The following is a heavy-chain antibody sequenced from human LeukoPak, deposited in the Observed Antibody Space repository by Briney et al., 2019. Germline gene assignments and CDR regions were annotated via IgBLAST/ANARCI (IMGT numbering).Heavy chain of an antibody. Sequence: GGSLRLSCAASGFTFSSYAMSWVRQAPGKGLEWVSAISGSGGSTYYADSVKGRFTISRDNSKNTLYLQMNSLRAEDTAVYYCAKVVREYCTNGVCPLFDYWGQGTLVTVSS. J-gene: IGHJ4*02. D-gene: IGHD2-8*01. CDR2: ISGSGGST. V-gene: IGHV3-23*01. CDR1: GFTFSSYA. CDR3: AKVVREYCTNGVCPLFDY.